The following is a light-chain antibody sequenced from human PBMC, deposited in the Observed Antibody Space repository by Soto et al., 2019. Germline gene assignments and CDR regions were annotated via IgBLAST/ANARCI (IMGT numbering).Light chain of an antibody. CDR1: QSVSSNS. Sequence: EIVLTQSPGTLSLSPGERVTLSCRASQSVSSNSLAWYQQKPGQAPRLLIYGAFRRATGIPDRFSGSGSGTDFTLTISRLEPEDFAVYNCQQYGSSPFTFGPGTKVDIK. CDR2: GAF. J-gene: IGKJ3*01. CDR3: QQYGSSPFT. V-gene: IGKV3-20*01.